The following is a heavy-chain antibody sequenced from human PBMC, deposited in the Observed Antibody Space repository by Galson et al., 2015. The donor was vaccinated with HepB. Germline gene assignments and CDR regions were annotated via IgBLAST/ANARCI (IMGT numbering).Heavy chain of an antibody. D-gene: IGHD2-21*02. V-gene: IGHV3-30*18. CDR3: AKDQVVTSSLYFFYSMDV. CDR2: MSYDGSYK. J-gene: IGHJ6*02. Sequence: SLRLSCAASGFSFNSYGMHWVRQAPGKGLEWVALMSYDGSYKYYVDSVKGRFTISRDNSKNTVYLQMNSLRAEDTAVYYCAKDQVVTSSLYFFYSMDVWGQGTTFTASS. CDR1: GFSFNSYG.